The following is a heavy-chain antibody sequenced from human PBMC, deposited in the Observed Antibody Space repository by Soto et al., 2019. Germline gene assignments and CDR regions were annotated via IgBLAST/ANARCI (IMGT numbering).Heavy chain of an antibody. CDR1: GYTFINNY. Sequence: QVQLVQSGAEVKKPGASVKVSCKASGYTFINNYMHWVRQAPGQGPEWMGIINPGGGSTSYAQKFQGRITMTSDTSTSTVYMELSSLRSEDTAVYYCARAFDAYFYYGMDVWGQGTTVTVS. CDR3: ARAFDAYFYYGMDV. V-gene: IGHV1-46*01. D-gene: IGHD3-9*01. J-gene: IGHJ6*02. CDR2: INPGGGST.